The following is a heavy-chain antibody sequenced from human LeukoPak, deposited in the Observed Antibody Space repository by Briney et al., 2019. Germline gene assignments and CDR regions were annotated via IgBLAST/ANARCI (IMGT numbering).Heavy chain of an antibody. CDR1: GFTFSNYN. V-gene: IGHV3-21*01. Sequence: GGSLRLSCAASGFTFSNYNMNWVRQAPGKGLEWVSSIGSRSSFIYYADSVKGRFTISRDNAKNSLSLQMNSLRADDTAVYYCARENGVTRSIDYWGQGTLVTVSS. CDR2: IGSRSSFI. CDR3: ARENGVTRSIDY. J-gene: IGHJ4*02. D-gene: IGHD4-23*01.